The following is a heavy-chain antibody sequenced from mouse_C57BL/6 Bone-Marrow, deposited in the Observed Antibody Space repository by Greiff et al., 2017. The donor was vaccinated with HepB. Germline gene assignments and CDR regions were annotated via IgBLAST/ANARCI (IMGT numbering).Heavy chain of an antibody. J-gene: IGHJ1*03. Sequence: EVKVVESGEGLVKPGGSLKLSCAASGFTFSSYAMSWVRQTPEKRLEWVAYISSGGDYIYYADTVKGRFTISRANARNTLYLQMSSLKSEDTAMYYCTKVLAAFDVWGTGTTVTVSS. CDR1: GFTFSSYA. V-gene: IGHV5-9-1*02. D-gene: IGHD1-3*01. CDR3: TKVLAAFDV. CDR2: ISSGGDYI.